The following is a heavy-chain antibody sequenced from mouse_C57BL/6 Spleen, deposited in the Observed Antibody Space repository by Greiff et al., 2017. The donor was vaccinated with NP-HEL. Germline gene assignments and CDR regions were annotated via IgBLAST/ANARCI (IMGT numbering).Heavy chain of an antibody. CDR3: ECASCDYDDHAMDY. CDR2: IYPRSGNT. J-gene: IGHJ4*01. V-gene: IGHV1-81*01. CDR1: GYTFTSYG. Sequence: ESGAELARPGASVKLSCKASGYTFTSYGISWVKQRTGQGLEWIGEIYPRSGNTYYNEKFKGKATLTADKSSSTAYMELRSLTSEDSAVYVYECASCDYDDHAMDYWGQGTSVTVSS. D-gene: IGHD2-4*01.